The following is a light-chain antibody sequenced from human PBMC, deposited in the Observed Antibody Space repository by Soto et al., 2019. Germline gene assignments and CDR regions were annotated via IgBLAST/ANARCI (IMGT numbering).Light chain of an antibody. CDR3: SSFTSTINPYV. J-gene: IGLJ1*01. Sequence: QSALTQPASVSGSPGQSITISCTGTNSDVGKYNSVAWYQQHPGKAPQVIIYEVTNRPSGVSNRFSGSKSGNTASLTISGLQPEDEADYYCSSFTSTINPYVFGTGTKVTVL. CDR1: NSDVGKYNS. CDR2: EVT. V-gene: IGLV2-14*01.